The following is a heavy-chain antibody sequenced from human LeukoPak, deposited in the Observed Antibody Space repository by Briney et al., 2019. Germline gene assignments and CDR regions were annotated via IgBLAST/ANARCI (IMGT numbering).Heavy chain of an antibody. CDR2: ISGSGGST. Sequence: GGSLRLSCAASGFTFSSYAMSWVRQAPGKGLGWVSAISGSGGSTYYADSVKGRFTISRDNSKNTLYLQMDSLRAEDRAVYYCAKGPRGSSSKNVFDIWGQGTIVTVSS. D-gene: IGHD5-18*01. J-gene: IGHJ3*02. CDR3: AKGPRGSSSKNVFDI. V-gene: IGHV3-23*01. CDR1: GFTFSSYA.